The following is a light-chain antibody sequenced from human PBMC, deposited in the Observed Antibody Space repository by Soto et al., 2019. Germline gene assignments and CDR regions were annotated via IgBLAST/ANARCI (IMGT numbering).Light chain of an antibody. V-gene: IGLV2-14*01. Sequence: SLLTQPASLSGSPGQSITISCTGTSSAVGGYNYVSWYQQHPGKAPKLMIYDVSNRPSGVSNRFSGSKSGNTASLTISGLQAEDEADYYCSSYTSSSTYVFGTGTKVTVL. CDR3: SSYTSSSTYV. CDR1: SSAVGGYNY. J-gene: IGLJ1*01. CDR2: DVS.